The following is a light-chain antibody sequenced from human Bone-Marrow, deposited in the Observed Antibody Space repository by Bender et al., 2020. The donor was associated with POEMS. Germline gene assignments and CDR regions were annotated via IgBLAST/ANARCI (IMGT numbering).Light chain of an antibody. J-gene: IGLJ3*02. V-gene: IGLV3-25*03. Sequence: SYELTQPPSESVSPGQTARITCSGEVLPKQYAYWYQQRPGQAPVQVIHKDSQRPSGIPERFSGSSSGTTVTLTISGVQAEDGADYYCQSSDSSGRMVVFGGGTKLTVL. CDR2: KDS. CDR3: QSSDSSGRMVV. CDR1: VLPKQY.